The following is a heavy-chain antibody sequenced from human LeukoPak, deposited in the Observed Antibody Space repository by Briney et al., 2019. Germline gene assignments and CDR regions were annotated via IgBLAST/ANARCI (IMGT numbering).Heavy chain of an antibody. D-gene: IGHD2-21*01. CDR1: GGSISSSTYY. Sequence: PSETLSLTCTVSGGSISSSTYYWGWLRQPPGKGLEWIGRIYTSGSTNYNPSLKSRVTMSVDTSKNQFSLKLSSVTAADTAVYYCARGEFPSYWGQGTLVTVSS. CDR3: ARGEFPSY. J-gene: IGHJ4*02. CDR2: IYTSGST. V-gene: IGHV4-61*05.